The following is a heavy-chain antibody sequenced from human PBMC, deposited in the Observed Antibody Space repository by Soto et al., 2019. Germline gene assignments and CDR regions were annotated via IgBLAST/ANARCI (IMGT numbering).Heavy chain of an antibody. D-gene: IGHD6-19*01. V-gene: IGHV1-46*01. J-gene: IGHJ6*02. CDR3: ARDTSGWSLNGLDV. CDR1: GSAITRYY. Sequence: QVDLVQSGAEVKKPGASVTISCKASGSAITRYYIHWVRQAPGRGLEWMGIINPGGGSASYAREFQDRVTIDTDTSTGTVYMDCRSLRTEDTAVYYCARDTSGWSLNGLDVWGQGTTVNVSS. CDR2: INPGGGSA.